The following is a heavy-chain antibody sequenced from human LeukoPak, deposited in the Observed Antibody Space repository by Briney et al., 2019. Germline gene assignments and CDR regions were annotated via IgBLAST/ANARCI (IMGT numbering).Heavy chain of an antibody. CDR1: GFTFSDFY. V-gene: IGHV3-11*01. CDR3: ARGGRSGWYIFGY. Sequence: GGSLRLSCAASGFTFSDFYMSWIRQAPGTGLEWVSYISNTGSTIYYADSVEGRFTISRDNAKNSLYLQMDSLRAEDTAVYYCARGGRSGWYIFGYWGQGTLVTVSS. D-gene: IGHD6-19*01. J-gene: IGHJ4*02. CDR2: ISNTGSTI.